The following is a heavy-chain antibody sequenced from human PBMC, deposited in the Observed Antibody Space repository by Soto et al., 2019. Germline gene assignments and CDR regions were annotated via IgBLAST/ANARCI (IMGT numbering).Heavy chain of an antibody. J-gene: IGHJ5*02. V-gene: IGHV4-30-2*01. CDR1: GGSVNRGGYS. CDR2: IYRTGHT. Sequence: VSGGSVNRGGYSWSWIRQTPGKGLEWLAYIYRTGHTIDNPSLNSRATISLDEPNNQFSLHLTSVTAADTAVYYCARSIVTPSAMFDHWGQGLLVTSPQ. D-gene: IGHD2-2*01. CDR3: ARSIVTPSAMFDH.